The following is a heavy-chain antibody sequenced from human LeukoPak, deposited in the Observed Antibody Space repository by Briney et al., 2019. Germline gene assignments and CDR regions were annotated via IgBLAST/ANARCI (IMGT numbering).Heavy chain of an antibody. J-gene: IGHJ4*02. V-gene: IGHV3-7*01. D-gene: IGHD3-10*01. CDR1: GFTFSTYW. Sequence: GGSLRLSCAASGFTFSTYWMSWVRQPPGKGLEWVANINQDESEKDYADSVKGRFAISRDNARSSLYLQMNSLRVEDTAVYYCARGLWFGGFFDYWGQGTVVTVSS. CDR2: INQDESEK. CDR3: ARGLWFGGFFDY.